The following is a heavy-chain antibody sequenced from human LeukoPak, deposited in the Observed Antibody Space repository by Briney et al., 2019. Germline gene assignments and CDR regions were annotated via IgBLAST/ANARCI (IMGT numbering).Heavy chain of an antibody. J-gene: IGHJ4*02. CDR3: ARDGTDYGGNGYYFDY. D-gene: IGHD4-23*01. CDR2: ISSDSSTI. Sequence: GGSLRLSCAASGFSFSSYSMNWVRQAPGKGLEWVSYISSDSSTIYYADSVRGRFTISRDNAKNSLYLQMNSLRAEDTAVYYCARDGTDYGGNGYYFDYWGQGTLVTASS. CDR1: GFSFSSYS. V-gene: IGHV3-48*04.